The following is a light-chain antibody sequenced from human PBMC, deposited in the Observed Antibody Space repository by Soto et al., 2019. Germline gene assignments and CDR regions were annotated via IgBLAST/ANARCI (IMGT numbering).Light chain of an antibody. CDR3: HQYYSYPWT. V-gene: IGKV1-8*01. CDR1: QGISSY. CDR2: AAS. Sequence: AIRMTQSPSSFSASTGDRVTITCRASQGISSYLAWYQQKPGKAPKLLIYAASTLQSGVQSRFSGSGSGTDFNLTISCLQSEDFAAYYCHQYYSYPWTFGQGTKVEIK. J-gene: IGKJ1*01.